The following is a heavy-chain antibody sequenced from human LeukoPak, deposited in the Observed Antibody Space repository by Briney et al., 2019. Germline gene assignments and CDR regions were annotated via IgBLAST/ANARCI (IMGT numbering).Heavy chain of an antibody. J-gene: IGHJ4*02. V-gene: IGHV3-23*01. Sequence: PGGSLRLSXAASGFTFSSYAMSWVRQAPGKGLEWVSAISGSGGSTYYADSVKGRFTISRDNSKNTLYLQMNSLRAEDTAVYYCAKGVCSGGSCYQPPFDYWGQGTLVTVSS. D-gene: IGHD2-15*01. CDR1: GFTFSSYA. CDR3: AKGVCSGGSCYQPPFDY. CDR2: ISGSGGST.